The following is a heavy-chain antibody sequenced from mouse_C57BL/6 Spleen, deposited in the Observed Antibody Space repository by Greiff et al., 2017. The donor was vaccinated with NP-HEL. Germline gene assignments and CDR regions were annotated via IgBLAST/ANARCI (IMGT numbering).Heavy chain of an antibody. CDR2: IYPGDGDT. V-gene: IGHV1-80*01. J-gene: IGHJ2*01. D-gene: IGHD2-4*01. Sequence: VQLKQSGAELVKPGASVKISCKASGYAFSSYWMNWVKQRPGKGLEWIGQIYPGDGDTNYNGKFKGKATLTADKSSSTAYMQLSSLTSEDSAVYFCARRLYDYDEDYFDYWGQGTTLTVSS. CDR1: GYAFSSYW. CDR3: ARRLYDYDEDYFDY.